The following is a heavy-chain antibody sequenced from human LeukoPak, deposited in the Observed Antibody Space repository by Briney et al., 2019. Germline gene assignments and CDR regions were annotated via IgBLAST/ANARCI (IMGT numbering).Heavy chain of an antibody. V-gene: IGHV1-69*13. D-gene: IGHD3-10*01. Sequence: SVKVSCKASGGTFSRYAISWVRQAPGQGLEWMGGIIPVLGTTNYAQTFQNKVTITADESTSTTYMELSSLTSEDAAVYYCATSGGDYYYYSLDVWGKGTPVTISS. CDR2: IIPVLGTT. CDR1: GGTFSRYA. J-gene: IGHJ6*03. CDR3: ATSGGDYYYYSLDV.